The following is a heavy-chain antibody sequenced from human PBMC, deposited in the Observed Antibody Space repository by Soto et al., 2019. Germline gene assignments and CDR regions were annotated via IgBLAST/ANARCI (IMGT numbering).Heavy chain of an antibody. D-gene: IGHD6-6*01. CDR2: ISSSSSTI. Sequence: EGTMRLPCEASGFTFSSYSMNWVRQAPGKGLEWVSYISSSSSTIYYADSVKGRFTISRDNAKNSLYLQMNSLRAEETAVYYCASMSIAAHWGQGTLVTGSS. V-gene: IGHV3-48*01. J-gene: IGHJ4*02. CDR3: ASMSIAAH. CDR1: GFTFSSYS.